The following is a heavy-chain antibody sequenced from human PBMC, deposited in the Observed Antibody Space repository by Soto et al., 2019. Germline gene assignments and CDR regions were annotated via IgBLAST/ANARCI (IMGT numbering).Heavy chain of an antibody. J-gene: IGHJ3*02. CDR2: IYYSGST. Sequence: QLQLQESGPGLVKPSETLSLTCTVSGGSISSSSYYWGWIRQPPGKGLEWIGSIYYSGSTYYNPSLKSRVTISVDTSKNQFSLKLSSVTAADTAVYYCARHSNHASCCSDAFDIWGQGTMVTVSS. CDR1: GGSISSSSYY. V-gene: IGHV4-39*01. D-gene: IGHD2-2*01. CDR3: ARHSNHASCCSDAFDI.